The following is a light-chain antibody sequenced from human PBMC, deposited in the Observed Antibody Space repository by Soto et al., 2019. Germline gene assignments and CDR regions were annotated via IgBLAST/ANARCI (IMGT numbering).Light chain of an antibody. CDR3: HQYSSSPRT. V-gene: IGKV3-20*01. J-gene: IGKJ1*01. CDR1: QSVSSNY. CDR2: GAS. Sequence: EIVLTQSPGTLSLSPGDRATLSCRASQSVSSNYLAWYQQKPGQARRLLINGASMRATGIPDRISASGSGTDFTLTIRRLEPEDFAMYFCHQYSSSPRTFGQGPKVEIK.